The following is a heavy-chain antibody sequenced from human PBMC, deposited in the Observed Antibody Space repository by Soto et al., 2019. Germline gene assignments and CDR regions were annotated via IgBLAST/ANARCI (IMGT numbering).Heavy chain of an antibody. J-gene: IGHJ2*01. CDR2: IFYTGVT. D-gene: IGHD3-22*01. V-gene: IGHV4-61*03. Sequence: WTWIRQAPGTGLEYIGYIFYTGVTNYNPSLSSRVTISLDTSKNHFSLKLNSMTAADTPVYYCVRVLDSSWYADLWGRGTLVTVSS. CDR3: VRVLDSSWYADL.